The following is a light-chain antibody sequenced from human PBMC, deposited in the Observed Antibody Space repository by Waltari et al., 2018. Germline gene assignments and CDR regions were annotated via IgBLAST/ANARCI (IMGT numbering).Light chain of an antibody. V-gene: IGLV3-1*01. CDR2: EAN. J-gene: IGLJ3*02. CDR1: ILGHKN. Sequence: SFELTQPPSVSVSPGQTATITCSGAILGHKNSCWYQQKPGQSPVLVIYEANKRPSGIPERFAGSNSGNTATLTISGTQSLDEADYYCQAWDSNTVFGGGTKLTVL. CDR3: QAWDSNTV.